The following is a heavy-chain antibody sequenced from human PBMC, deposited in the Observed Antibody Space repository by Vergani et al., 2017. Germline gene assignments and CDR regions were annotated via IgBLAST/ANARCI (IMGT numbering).Heavy chain of an antibody. Sequence: QVQLQESGPGLVEPSETLSLTCAVSGYSIRNGYYWGWIRQPPGKGLEWIGSIYHSGSTHYNPSLKSRVTISVDTSKNQFSLKLTSVTAADTAVYYCATGAGTFDIWGQGTLVTVSS. V-gene: IGHV4-38-2*01. CDR3: ATGAGTFDI. CDR1: GYSIRNGYY. D-gene: IGHD1-14*01. J-gene: IGHJ4*02. CDR2: IYHSGST.